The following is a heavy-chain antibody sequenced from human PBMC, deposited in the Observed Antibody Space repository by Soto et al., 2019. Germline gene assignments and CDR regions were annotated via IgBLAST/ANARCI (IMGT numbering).Heavy chain of an antibody. CDR1: GFSLSTSGMG. V-gene: IGHV2-5*02. J-gene: IGHJ4*02. CDR3: AHYRRPCSFDY. D-gene: IGHD2-15*01. Sequence: QITLKESGPTLVKPTQTLTLTCTFSGFSLSTSGMGVGWIRQPPGKALEWLALIYWDDDKRYSPSLKSRLTXTXLPSKHQLVLTITNMAPVDTATYYCAHYRRPCSFDYWGQGPLVTVSS. CDR2: IYWDDDK.